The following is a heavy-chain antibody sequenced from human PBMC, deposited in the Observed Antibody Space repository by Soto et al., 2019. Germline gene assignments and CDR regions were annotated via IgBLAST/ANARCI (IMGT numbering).Heavy chain of an antibody. Sequence: QVQLQESGPGLVKPSQTLSLTCTVSGGSISSGGYYWSWIRQHPGKGLEWIGYIYYSGSTYYNPYLKSRFTISVDTSKNPFSLKLSSVTAADTAVYYCARDGEGIAARTSWFDPWGQGTLVTVSS. V-gene: IGHV4-31*03. J-gene: IGHJ5*02. CDR1: GGSISSGGYY. D-gene: IGHD6-6*01. CDR2: IYYSGST. CDR3: ARDGEGIAARTSWFDP.